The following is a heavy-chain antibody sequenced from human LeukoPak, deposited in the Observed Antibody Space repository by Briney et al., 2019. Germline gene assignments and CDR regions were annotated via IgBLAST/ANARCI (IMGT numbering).Heavy chain of an antibody. V-gene: IGHV1-46*01. D-gene: IGHD2-2*02. CDR3: ARAAAEVVGVPGAIGFGWLRRDYYYMDV. J-gene: IGHJ6*03. CDR1: GYTFTSYY. CDR2: INPSGGST. Sequence: ASVKVSCKASGYTFTSYYMHWVRQASGEGLEWMGVINPSGGSTSYAQKFQGRVTMTRDMSTSTVYMELSSLRSEDTAVYYCARAAAEVVGVPGAIGFGWLRRDYYYMDVWGKGTTVTVSS.